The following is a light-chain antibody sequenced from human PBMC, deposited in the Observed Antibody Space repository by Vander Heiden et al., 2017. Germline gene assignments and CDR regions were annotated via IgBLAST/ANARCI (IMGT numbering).Light chain of an antibody. V-gene: IGLV1-47*02. CDR2: SDN. J-gene: IGLJ3*02. CDR3: ATWDDRLNAWV. CDR1: TSNIATSY. Sequence: HSVLTQPPSASGTPGLRVTISCSGSTSNIATSYVYWYQQLPGTAPKLLIYSDNQRPSGVPDRFSGSKSGASASLAISGLRSEDEADYHCATWDDRLNAWVFGGGTKLTVL.